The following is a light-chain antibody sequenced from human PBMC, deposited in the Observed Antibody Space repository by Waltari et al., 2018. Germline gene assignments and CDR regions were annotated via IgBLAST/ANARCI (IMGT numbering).Light chain of an antibody. J-gene: IGKJ1*01. CDR2: GAS. CDR3: QHYVRLPAT. Sequence: ELVLTQSPGTLSLSPGARATLSCWASQSVGKFLAWYQQKPGQAPRLLIYGASSRATGIPDRFSGSGSGTDFSLTINRLEPEDFAVYYCQHYVRLPATFGQGTKVEI. V-gene: IGKV3-20*01. CDR1: QSVGKF.